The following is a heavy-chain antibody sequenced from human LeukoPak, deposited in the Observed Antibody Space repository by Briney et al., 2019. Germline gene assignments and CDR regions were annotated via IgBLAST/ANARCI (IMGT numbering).Heavy chain of an antibody. D-gene: IGHD1-20*01. V-gene: IGHV1-2*02. CDR3: ARGGFNRYDEPYAPEY. CDR2: INPRSSFT. CDR1: AYTFTNYY. J-gene: IGHJ4*02. Sequence: GASVKFACKASAYTFTNYYIHWVRHAPGQGLEWMGWINPRSSFTNYAHKFQGRVTMTSDTSVTTTFMELSRLKSDDRAVYYCARGGFNRYDEPYAPEYWGRGTVITV.